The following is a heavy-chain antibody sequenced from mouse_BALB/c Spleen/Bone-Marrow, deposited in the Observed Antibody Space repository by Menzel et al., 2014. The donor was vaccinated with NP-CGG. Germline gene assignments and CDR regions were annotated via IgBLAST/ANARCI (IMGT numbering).Heavy chain of an antibody. CDR2: ICSGGST. D-gene: IGHD2-10*01. J-gene: IGHJ3*01. Sequence: VKLQESGPGLVQPSQCLSITCTVSGFSLTSYGLHWVRQSPGKGLEWLGVICSGGSTDYNAAFISRLSISKDNSKSQVFFKMNSLQANDTAIYYCARNTYYGNPFAYWGQGTLVTVSA. CDR1: GFSLTSYG. CDR3: ARNTYYGNPFAY. V-gene: IGHV2-2*02.